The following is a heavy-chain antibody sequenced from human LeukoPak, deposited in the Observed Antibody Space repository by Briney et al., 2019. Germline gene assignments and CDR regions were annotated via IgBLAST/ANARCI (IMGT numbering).Heavy chain of an antibody. J-gene: IGHJ6*02. V-gene: IGHV1-2*04. D-gene: IGHD6-19*01. Sequence: ASVKVSCKASGYTFTGYYMHWVRQAPGQGLEWMGWINPNSGGTNYAQKFQGWVTMTRDTSISTAYMELSRLRSDDTAVYYCARGYGIVVASYGMDVWGQGTTVTVSS. CDR3: ARGYGIVVASYGMDV. CDR2: INPNSGGT. CDR1: GYTFTGYY.